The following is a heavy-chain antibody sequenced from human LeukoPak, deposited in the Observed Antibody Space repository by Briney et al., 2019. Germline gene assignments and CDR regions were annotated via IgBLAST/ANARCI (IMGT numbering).Heavy chain of an antibody. D-gene: IGHD6-6*01. CDR1: GYTFTSYD. V-gene: IGHV1-8*01. CDR3: ARGRPIAARPKVWFDP. J-gene: IGHJ5*02. CDR2: MNPNSGNT. Sequence: GASVKVSCKASGYTFTSYDINWVRQATGQGLEWMGWMNPNSGNTGYAQKFQGRVTMTRNTSISTAYMELSSLGSEDTAVYYCARGRPIAARPKVWFDPWGQGTLVTVSS.